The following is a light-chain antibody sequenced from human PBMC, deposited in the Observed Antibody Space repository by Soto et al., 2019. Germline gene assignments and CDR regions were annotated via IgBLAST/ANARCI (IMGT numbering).Light chain of an antibody. CDR2: AAS. Sequence: DIQMTQSPSSLSASVGDRVTITCRASQSISSYLNWYQQKPGKAPKLLIYAASSLQSGVPSRFSGSGSGTEFTLTISSLQPEDFATYYCQQSYSIPGTFGQGTKLEIK. J-gene: IGKJ2*02. CDR3: QQSYSIPGT. CDR1: QSISSY. V-gene: IGKV1-39*01.